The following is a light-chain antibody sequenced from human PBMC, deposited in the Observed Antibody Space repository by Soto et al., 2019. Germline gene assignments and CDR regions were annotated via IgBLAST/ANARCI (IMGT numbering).Light chain of an antibody. V-gene: IGLV2-14*03. CDR3: SSFRSSSTSYV. J-gene: IGLJ1*01. CDR2: DVS. CDR1: SSDIGDSNY. Sequence: QSVLTQPASVSGSPGQSITISCTGTSSDIGDSNYVSWYQQHPGKAPKLVIYDVSNRPSGVSNRFTGSKSANTASPTISGLQAEDEADYYCSSFRSSSTSYVFGTGTKVTVL.